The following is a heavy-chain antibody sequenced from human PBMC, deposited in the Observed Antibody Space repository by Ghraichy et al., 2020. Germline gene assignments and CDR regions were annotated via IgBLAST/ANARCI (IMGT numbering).Heavy chain of an antibody. J-gene: IGHJ5*02. CDR1: GFTFSSYA. CDR3: AKDLPGARATYDFWSGYYNWFDP. D-gene: IGHD3-3*01. Sequence: LSLTCAASGFTFSSYAMSWVRQAPGKGLEWVSAISGSGGSTYYADSVKGRFTISRDNSKNTLYLQMNSLRAEDTAVYYCAKDLPGARATYDFWSGYYNWFDPWGQGTLVTVSS. CDR2: ISGSGGST. V-gene: IGHV3-23*01.